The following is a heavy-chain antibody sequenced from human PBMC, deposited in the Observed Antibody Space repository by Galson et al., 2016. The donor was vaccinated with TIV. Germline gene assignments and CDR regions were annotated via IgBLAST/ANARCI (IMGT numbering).Heavy chain of an antibody. CDR2: IDKDGNEK. Sequence: SLRLSCAASGFTFGNYWMSWVRQAPGKGLEWVANIDKDGNEKYYVDSVKVRFTISRDNAKNTLYLQMNSLRAEDMAIFYCARLLEWTHEAFDTWAKGQWSPSLQ. CDR3: ARLLEWTHEAFDT. D-gene: IGHD3-3*01. CDR1: GFTFGNYW. V-gene: IGHV3-7*01. J-gene: IGHJ3*02.